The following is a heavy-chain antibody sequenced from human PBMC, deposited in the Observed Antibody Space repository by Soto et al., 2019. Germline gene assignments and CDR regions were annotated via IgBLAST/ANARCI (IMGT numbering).Heavy chain of an antibody. Sequence: GGSLRLSCAASGFTFSSYAMSWVRQAPGKGLEWVSAISGSGGSTYYADSVKGRFTISRDNSKNTLYLQMNSLRAEDTAVYYCGKAGGAAAGIYWFDPWGQGTLVTVSS. V-gene: IGHV3-23*01. CDR3: GKAGGAAAGIYWFDP. CDR1: GFTFSSYA. J-gene: IGHJ5*02. D-gene: IGHD6-13*01. CDR2: ISGSGGST.